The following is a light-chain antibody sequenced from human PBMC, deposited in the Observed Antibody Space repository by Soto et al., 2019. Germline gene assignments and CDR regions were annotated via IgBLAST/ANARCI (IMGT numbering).Light chain of an antibody. CDR3: LQHEDYPLT. CDR1: QDINNH. V-gene: IGKV1-17*03. J-gene: IGKJ4*01. CDR2: AVS. Sequence: DIQITQSPSAISSSVVERFTITCRASQDINNHLAWFQQKPGKVPKRLIYAVSTLQSGVPSRFSGSGSGTEFTLTISSLQPEDFATYYCLQHEDYPLTFGGGTKVDIK.